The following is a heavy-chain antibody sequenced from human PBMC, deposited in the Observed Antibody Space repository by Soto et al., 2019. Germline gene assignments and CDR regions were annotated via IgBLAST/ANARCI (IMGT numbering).Heavy chain of an antibody. CDR2: INHSGST. D-gene: IGHD3-10*01. CDR1: GGSFSGYY. Sequence: SETLSLTCAVYGGSFSGYYWSWIRQPPGKGLEWIGEINHSGSTNYNPSLKSRVTISVDTSKNQFSLKLSSVTAADTAVYYCARAMGFYYGSGSYYFDYWGQGTLVTVSS. J-gene: IGHJ4*02. CDR3: ARAMGFYYGSGSYYFDY. V-gene: IGHV4-34*01.